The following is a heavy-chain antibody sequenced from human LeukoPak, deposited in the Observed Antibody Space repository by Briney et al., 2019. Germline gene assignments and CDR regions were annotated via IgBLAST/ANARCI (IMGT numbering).Heavy chain of an antibody. J-gene: IGHJ4*02. CDR3: AKDRIMGWYYFDY. D-gene: IGHD2-21*01. CDR1: GFTFSSYE. CDR2: IRYDGSNK. V-gene: IGHV3-30*02. Sequence: GGSLRLSCAASGFTFSSYEMNWVRQAPGKGLEWVAFIRYDGSNKYYADSVKGRFTISRDNSKNTLYLQMNSLRAEDTAVYYCAKDRIMGWYYFDYWGQGTLVTVSS.